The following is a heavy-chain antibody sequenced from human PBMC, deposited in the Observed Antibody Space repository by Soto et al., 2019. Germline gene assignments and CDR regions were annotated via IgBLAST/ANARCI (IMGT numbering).Heavy chain of an antibody. Sequence: GGSLRLSCAASGFTFSSYAMHWVRQAPGKGMEWVAVISHDGSNKYYADSVKGRFTISRDNSKNTLYLEMNSLRAEDTAVYYCGRDVGGGTGWYGVDYWGRGTLVTVSS. J-gene: IGHJ4*02. CDR3: GRDVGGGTGWYGVDY. D-gene: IGHD6-19*01. CDR1: GFTFSSYA. V-gene: IGHV3-30-3*01. CDR2: ISHDGSNK.